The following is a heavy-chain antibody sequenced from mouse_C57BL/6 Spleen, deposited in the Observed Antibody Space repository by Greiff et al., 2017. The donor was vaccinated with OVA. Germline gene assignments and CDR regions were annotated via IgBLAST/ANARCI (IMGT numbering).Heavy chain of an antibody. J-gene: IGHJ1*03. CDR2: IYPGSGST. D-gene: IGHD1-1*01. Sequence: QVQLQQSGAELVKPGASVKMSCKASGYTFTSYWITWVKQRPGQGLEWIGDIYPGSGSTNYNEKFKSKATLTVDTSSSTAYMQLSSLTSEDSAVYYCARGESSYWYFDVWGTGTTVTVSS. CDR1: GYTFTSYW. V-gene: IGHV1-55*01. CDR3: ARGESSYWYFDV.